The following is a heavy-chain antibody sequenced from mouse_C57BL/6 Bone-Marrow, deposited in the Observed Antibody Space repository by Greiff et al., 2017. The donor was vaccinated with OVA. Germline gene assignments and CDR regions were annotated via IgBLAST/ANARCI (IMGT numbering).Heavy chain of an antibody. D-gene: IGHD1-1*01. V-gene: IGHV1-50*01. Sequence: QVQLQQPGAELVKPGASVKLSCKASGYTFTSYWMQWVKQRPGQGLEWIGEIDPSDSYTNYNQKFKGKATLTVDTSSSTAYMQLSSLTSADSAVYYCARDRGTVPHWYFDVWGTGTTVTVSS. CDR3: ARDRGTVPHWYFDV. CDR2: IDPSDSYT. J-gene: IGHJ1*03. CDR1: GYTFTSYW.